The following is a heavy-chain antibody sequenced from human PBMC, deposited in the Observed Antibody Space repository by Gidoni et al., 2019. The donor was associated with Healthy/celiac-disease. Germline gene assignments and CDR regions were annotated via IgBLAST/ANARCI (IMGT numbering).Heavy chain of an antibody. D-gene: IGHD1-7*01. CDR2: ISWDGGST. V-gene: IGHV3-43D*04. CDR1: GFTFDDYA. CDR3: ARVNYVGREADY. Sequence: EVQLVESGGVVVQPGGSLRLSCAASGFTFDDYAMHWVRQAPGKGLEWVSLISWDGGSTYYADSVKGRFTISRDNSKNSLYLQMNSLRAEDTALYYCARVNYVGREADYWGQGTLVTVSS. J-gene: IGHJ4*02.